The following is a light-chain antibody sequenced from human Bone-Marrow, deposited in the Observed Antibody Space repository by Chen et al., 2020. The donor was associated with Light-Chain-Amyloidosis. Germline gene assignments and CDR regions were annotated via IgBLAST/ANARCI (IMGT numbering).Light chain of an antibody. V-gene: IGLV3-25*03. Sequence: SYELTQPPSVSVSPGQTARFTCSGDDLPTKYAYWYQQKPGQAPVLVIHRDTERPSGISERFSGSSSGTTATLTISGVQVEDEADYHCQSADSSGTYEVIFGGGTKLTVL. CDR2: RDT. J-gene: IGLJ2*01. CDR3: QSADSSGTYEVI. CDR1: DLPTKY.